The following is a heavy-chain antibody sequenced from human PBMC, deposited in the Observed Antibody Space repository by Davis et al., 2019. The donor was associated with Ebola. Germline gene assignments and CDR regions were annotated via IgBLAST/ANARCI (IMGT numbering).Heavy chain of an antibody. CDR1: GFTFSDYY. D-gene: IGHD3-10*01. CDR3: ARDRVTMVQGVIYYYYGMDV. CDR2: IKQDGSNK. Sequence: GESLKISCAASGFTFSDYYMSWIRQAPGKGLEWVASIKQDGSNKYYVDSVKGRFTISRDNAKNSLYLQMNSLRAEDTAVYYCARDRVTMVQGVIYYYYGMDVWGQGTTVTVSS. J-gene: IGHJ6*02. V-gene: IGHV3-7*01.